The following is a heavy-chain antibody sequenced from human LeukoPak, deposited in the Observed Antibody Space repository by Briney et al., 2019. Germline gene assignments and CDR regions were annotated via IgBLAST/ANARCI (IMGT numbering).Heavy chain of an antibody. CDR1: GFTFSSYA. J-gene: IGHJ3*02. CDR3: ARGPRELAYCGGDCYLHAFDI. V-gene: IGHV3-30-3*01. D-gene: IGHD2-21*02. Sequence: PGGSLRLSCAASGFTFSSYAMHWVRQAPGKGLEWVAVISYHGSNKYYADSVKGRFTISRDNSKNTLYLQMNSLRAEDTAVYYCARGPRELAYCGGDCYLHAFDIWGQGTMVTVSS. CDR2: ISYHGSNK.